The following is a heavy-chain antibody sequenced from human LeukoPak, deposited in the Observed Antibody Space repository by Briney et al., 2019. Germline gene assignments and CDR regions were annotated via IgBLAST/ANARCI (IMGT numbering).Heavy chain of an antibody. V-gene: IGHV1-18*01. Sequence: GASVKVSCKASGYTFTSYGISWVRQAPGQGLEWMGWISAYNGNTNYAQKLQGRVTMTTDTSTSTAYMELRSLRSDDTAVYYCARVRPVVVTATPGVFDLWGQGTMIIVSS. J-gene: IGHJ3*01. D-gene: IGHD2-21*02. CDR3: ARVRPVVVTATPGVFDL. CDR1: GYTFTSYG. CDR2: ISAYNGNT.